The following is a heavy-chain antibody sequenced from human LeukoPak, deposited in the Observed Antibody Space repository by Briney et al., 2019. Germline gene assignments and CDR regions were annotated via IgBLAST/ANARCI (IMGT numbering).Heavy chain of an antibody. J-gene: IGHJ5*02. Sequence: PGGSLRLSCAASGFTASDNYMSWVRQAPGKGLEWVSVMYSRGDTYYANSVKGRFTFSRDISKNTLYLQMNGLRTEDTAMYYCARDAPQVPAAGVLASWGQGTLVIVSS. D-gene: IGHD6-13*01. V-gene: IGHV3-53*01. CDR1: GFTASDNY. CDR3: ARDAPQVPAAGVLAS. CDR2: MYSRGDT.